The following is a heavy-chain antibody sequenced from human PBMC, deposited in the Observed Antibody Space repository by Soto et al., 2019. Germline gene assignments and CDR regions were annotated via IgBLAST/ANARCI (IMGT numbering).Heavy chain of an antibody. CDR2: ISPYNDYT. J-gene: IGHJ6*02. V-gene: IGHV1-18*01. Sequence: QAQLVQSAAEVKKPGASVKVSCKASGYTFIRYGIAWVRQAPGQGLEWLGWISPYNDYTTYTQKLQGRVTMTTDTSSITVYMELRSLGSDDTAVYYCARGGYDDNVGGKLSDYGLDVWGQGATVAVSS. CDR3: ARGGYDDNVGGKLSDYGLDV. D-gene: IGHD3-16*01. CDR1: GYTFIRYG.